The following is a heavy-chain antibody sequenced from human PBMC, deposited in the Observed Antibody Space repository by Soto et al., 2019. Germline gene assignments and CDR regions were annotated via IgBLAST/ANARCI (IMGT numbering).Heavy chain of an antibody. CDR3: AGDAIPYCSGGSCYALVVWFDP. CDR1: GYTFTSYG. Sequence: ASVKVSCKASGYTFTSYGISWVRQAPGQGLEWMGWISAYNGNTNYAQKLQGRVTMTTDTSTSTAYMELRSLRSEDTAVYYCAGDAIPYCSGGSCYALVVWFDPWG. J-gene: IGHJ5*02. D-gene: IGHD2-15*01. V-gene: IGHV1-18*01. CDR2: ISAYNGNT.